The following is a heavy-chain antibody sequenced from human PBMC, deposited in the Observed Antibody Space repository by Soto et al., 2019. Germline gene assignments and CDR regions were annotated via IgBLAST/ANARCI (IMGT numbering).Heavy chain of an antibody. V-gene: IGHV1-18*01. CDR1: GYMFASYG. CDR3: ARERGAYKYFDY. D-gene: IGHD1-1*01. CDR2: INTYNGNI. Sequence: QVQLVQSGAEVKKPGASVKVSCKVSGYMFASYGISWARQAPGQGLEWMGWINTYNGNINYAQKFQGRVTMTTDTSTSTAYMGLRGLGSDDTALYYCARERGAYKYFDYWGQGTLVTVSS. J-gene: IGHJ4*02.